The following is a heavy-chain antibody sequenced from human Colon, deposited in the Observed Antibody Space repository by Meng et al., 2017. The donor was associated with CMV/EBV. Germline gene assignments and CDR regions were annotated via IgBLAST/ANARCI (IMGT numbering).Heavy chain of an antibody. CDR3: ARALYDSLTGYSRYFDL. D-gene: IGHD3-9*01. V-gene: IGHV3-21*06. Sequence: FSFHSYSMFWVRQAPGTGLEWVSGVSGSSEYIFYADSLKGRSAISRDNAENSLFLHMSSLRAEDTAVYYCARALYDSLTGYSRYFDLWGRGTLVTVS. CDR2: VSGSSEYI. CDR1: FSFHSYS. J-gene: IGHJ2*01.